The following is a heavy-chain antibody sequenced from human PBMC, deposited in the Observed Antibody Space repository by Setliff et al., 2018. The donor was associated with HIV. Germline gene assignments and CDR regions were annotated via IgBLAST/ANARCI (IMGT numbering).Heavy chain of an antibody. CDR3: ARKVGITTYYYSSGSIKGALDV. CDR1: GYIFTNYG. J-gene: IGHJ6*02. V-gene: IGHV1-18*01. Sequence: ASVKVSCKASGYIFTNYGITWVRQAPGQGLEWMGWISADNGNTNYAQKFQGRVTMSRDTSIDTAYMELSSLRSEDTAVYYCARKVGITTYYYSSGSIKGALDVWGQGTKVTVSS. CDR2: ISADNGNT. D-gene: IGHD3-10*01.